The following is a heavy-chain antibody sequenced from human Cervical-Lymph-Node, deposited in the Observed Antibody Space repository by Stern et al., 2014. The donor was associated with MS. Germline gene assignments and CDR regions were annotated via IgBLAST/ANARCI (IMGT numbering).Heavy chain of an antibody. V-gene: IGHV3-9*01. J-gene: IGHJ4*02. CDR3: AKDTQMAVAGGGLDY. D-gene: IGHD6-19*01. CDR1: GFIFDDYA. CDR2: INWNSDSI. Sequence: EVQLVESGGGLVQPGRSLRLSCAASGFIFDDYAMHWVRQAPGKGLEWVSGINWNSDSIGYADSVKGRFTISRDNAKNSLYLQMNSLRAEDTALYYCAKDTQMAVAGGGLDYWGQGTLVTVSS.